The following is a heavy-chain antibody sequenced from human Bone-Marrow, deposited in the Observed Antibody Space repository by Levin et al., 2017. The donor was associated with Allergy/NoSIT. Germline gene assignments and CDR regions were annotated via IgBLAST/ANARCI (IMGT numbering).Heavy chain of an antibody. D-gene: IGHD1-1*01. Sequence: GESLKISCAASGFTFSRYSMNWVRQAPGKGLEWVSSISSSSSDIYYADSAKGRFTISRDNAKNSLYLDMNSLRAEDTAVYYCARYKDQSGNVVEDTWGQGTLVTVSS. CDR2: ISSSSSDI. J-gene: IGHJ5*02. V-gene: IGHV3-21*01. CDR3: ARYKDQSGNVVEDT. CDR1: GFTFSRYS.